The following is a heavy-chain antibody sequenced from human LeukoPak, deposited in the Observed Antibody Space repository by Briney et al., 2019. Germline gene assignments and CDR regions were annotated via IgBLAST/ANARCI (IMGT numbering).Heavy chain of an antibody. D-gene: IGHD4-23*01. J-gene: IGHJ4*02. CDR3: AKNYGGNVYGGFDY. CDR1: AFTFSSYA. CDR2: ISGSGTST. Sequence: PGWSLRLCCAASAFTFSSYAMSWVGQAPGKGLEWVSVISGSGTSTYYADSVKRGFTISRDNSKNTLSLQMNSLRAEDTAVYYCAKNYGGNVYGGFDYWGQGTLVTVSS. V-gene: IGHV3-23*01.